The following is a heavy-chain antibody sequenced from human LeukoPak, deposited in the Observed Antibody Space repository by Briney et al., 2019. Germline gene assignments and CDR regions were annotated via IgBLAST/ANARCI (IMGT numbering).Heavy chain of an antibody. Sequence: PGGSLRLSCGVSGFVFSNFALTWVRQAPGKGLEWVSTIIGSARSTFRAASVKGRFTISRDNSNNTVFLHMNSLRAEDTAVYFCAKHPGPYGANPFSSWGLGTLVTVSS. D-gene: IGHD4-23*01. CDR2: IIGSARST. V-gene: IGHV3-23*01. CDR1: GFVFSNFA. J-gene: IGHJ5*02. CDR3: AKHPGPYGANPFSS.